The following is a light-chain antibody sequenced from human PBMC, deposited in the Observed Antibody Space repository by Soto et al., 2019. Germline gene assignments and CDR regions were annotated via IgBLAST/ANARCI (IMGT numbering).Light chain of an antibody. CDR1: TSNIESHS. Sequence: QSVLTQPPSASGTPGQRITISCSGSTSNIESHSVNWYQQVPGTAPKLLINTNNQRPSGVPDRFSGSKSGASASLATSGLQSEDEATYYCATWDDSRKGVFGTGTKVTVL. V-gene: IGLV1-44*01. CDR3: ATWDDSRKGV. CDR2: TNN. J-gene: IGLJ1*01.